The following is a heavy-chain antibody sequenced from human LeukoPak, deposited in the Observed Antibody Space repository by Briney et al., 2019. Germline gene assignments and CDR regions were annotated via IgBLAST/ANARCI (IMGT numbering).Heavy chain of an antibody. CDR2: ISGNGGST. CDR3: AKDPVYCSGGSCYSDPYYFDY. Sequence: GGSLRLSCAASGFTFSSYAMSWVRQAPGKGLEWVSAISGNGGSTYYADSVKGRFTISRDNSKNTLYLQMNSLRAEDTAVYYCAKDPVYCSGGSCYSDPYYFDYWGQGTLVTVSS. D-gene: IGHD2-15*01. J-gene: IGHJ4*02. V-gene: IGHV3-23*01. CDR1: GFTFSSYA.